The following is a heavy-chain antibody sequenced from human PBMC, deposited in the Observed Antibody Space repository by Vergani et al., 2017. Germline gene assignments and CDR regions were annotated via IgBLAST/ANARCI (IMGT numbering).Heavy chain of an antibody. CDR2: IYYSGST. J-gene: IGHJ6*03. Sequence: QLQLQESGPGLVKPSETLSLTCTVSGGSISSSSYYWGWIRQPPGKGLEGIGSIYYSGSTYYNPSLNSRVTISVDTSKNQFSLKLSSVTAADPAVYYCARAGIAAAGIHYYYMDVWGKGTTVTVSS. V-gene: IGHV4-39*07. CDR1: GGSISSSSYY. D-gene: IGHD6-13*01. CDR3: ARAGIAAAGIHYYYMDV.